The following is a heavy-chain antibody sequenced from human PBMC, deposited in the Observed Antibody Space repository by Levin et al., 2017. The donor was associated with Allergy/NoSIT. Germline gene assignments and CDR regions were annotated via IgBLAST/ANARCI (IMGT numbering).Heavy chain of an antibody. Sequence: SVKVSCKASGGTFSSYAISWVRQAPGQGLEWMGGIIPIFGTANYAQKFQGRVTITADKSTSTAYMELSSLRSEDTAVYYCARFPYDFWSGYYKDRYSEYFQHWGQGTLVTVSS. V-gene: IGHV1-69*06. J-gene: IGHJ1*01. CDR1: GGTFSSYA. D-gene: IGHD3-3*01. CDR2: IIPIFGTA. CDR3: ARFPYDFWSGYYKDRYSEYFQH.